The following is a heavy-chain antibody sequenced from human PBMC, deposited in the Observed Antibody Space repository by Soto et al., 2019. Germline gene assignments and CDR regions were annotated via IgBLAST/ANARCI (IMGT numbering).Heavy chain of an antibody. J-gene: IGHJ6*02. D-gene: IGHD4-17*01. CDR2: IYHSGST. CDR1: GGSISSGGYS. CDR3: ARTVARGGRDV. V-gene: IGHV4-30-2*01. Sequence: QLQLQESGSGLVKPSQTLSLTCAVSGGSISSGGYSWSWIRQPPGKGMEWIGYIYHSGSTYFNTSIKKRDTISVERSKNQCCLQLSSVTAADTAVYYCARTVARGGRDVWGQGTTVTVSS.